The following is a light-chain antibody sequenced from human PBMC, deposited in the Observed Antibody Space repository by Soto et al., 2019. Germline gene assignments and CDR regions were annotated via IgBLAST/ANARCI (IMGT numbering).Light chain of an antibody. CDR1: SGHSSYA. V-gene: IGLV4-69*01. Sequence: QSVLTQSPSASASLGASVKLTCTLSSGHSSYAIARHQQQPEKGPRFLMKLKSDGSHIKGDGIPDRFSGSSSGAERYLTISSLQSEDEADYYCQTWGTGIRVFGGGTKVTVL. CDR2: LKSDGSH. CDR3: QTWGTGIRV. J-gene: IGLJ2*01.